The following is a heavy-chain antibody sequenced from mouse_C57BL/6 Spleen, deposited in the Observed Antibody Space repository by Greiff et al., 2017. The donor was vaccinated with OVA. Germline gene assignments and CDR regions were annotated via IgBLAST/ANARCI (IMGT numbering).Heavy chain of an antibody. Sequence: EVQLQESGGGLVKPGGSLKLSCAASGFTFSSYAMSWVRQTPEKWLEWVATISDGGSYTYYPDNVKGRFTISRDNAKNNLYLQMSHLKSEDTAMYYCASLYDYDYWYFDVWGTGTTVTVSS. J-gene: IGHJ1*03. V-gene: IGHV5-4*01. CDR3: ASLYDYDYWYFDV. CDR1: GFTFSSYA. CDR2: ISDGGSYT. D-gene: IGHD2-4*01.